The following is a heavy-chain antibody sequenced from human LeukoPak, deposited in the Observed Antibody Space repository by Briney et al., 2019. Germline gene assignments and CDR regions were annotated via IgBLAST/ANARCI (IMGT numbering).Heavy chain of an antibody. D-gene: IGHD3-22*01. CDR2: NYHSGST. Sequence: SETLSLTCAVSGYSISSGYYWGWIRQPPGKGLDWLGSNYHSGSTYYNPSLKSRATISVDTSKNKSSLKLSSVTAADTAVYYCAVDSSGYYYGNDYWGQGTLVTVSS. J-gene: IGHJ4*02. V-gene: IGHV4-38-2*01. CDR1: GYSISSGYY. CDR3: AVDSSGYYYGNDY.